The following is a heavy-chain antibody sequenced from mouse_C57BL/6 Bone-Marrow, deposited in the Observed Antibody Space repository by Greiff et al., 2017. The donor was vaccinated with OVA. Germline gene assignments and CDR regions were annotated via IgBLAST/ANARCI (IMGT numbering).Heavy chain of an antibody. CDR1: GYTFTDYE. D-gene: IGHD2-5*01. CDR2: IDPAPGGT. V-gene: IGHV1-15*01. Sequence: QVQLQQSGAELVRPGASVTLSCKASGYTFTDYEMHWVKQTPVNGLEWIGAIDPAPGGTSYHQKFKGQAILTADKSASTAYMELRSLTSENTAVYYSTRGYSNYYAMDYWGQGTSVTVSS. CDR3: TRGYSNYYAMDY. J-gene: IGHJ4*01.